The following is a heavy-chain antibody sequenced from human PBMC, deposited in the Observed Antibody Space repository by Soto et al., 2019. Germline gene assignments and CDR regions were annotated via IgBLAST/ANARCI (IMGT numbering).Heavy chain of an antibody. Sequence: QVQLVESGGGVVQPGRSLRLSCAASGFTFSSYAMHWVRQAPGKGLEWVAVISYDGSNKYYADSVKGRFTISRDNSKNTLYLQMNSLTAAATAVYYCARDRGRDGSNSSDYRGQGTLVTVSS. CDR3: ARDRGRDGSNSSDY. D-gene: IGHD2-15*01. CDR2: ISYDGSNK. J-gene: IGHJ4*02. V-gene: IGHV3-30-3*01. CDR1: GFTFSSYA.